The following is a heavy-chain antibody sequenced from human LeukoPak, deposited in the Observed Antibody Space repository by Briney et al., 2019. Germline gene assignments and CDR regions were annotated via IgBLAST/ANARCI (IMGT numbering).Heavy chain of an antibody. D-gene: IGHD6-19*01. CDR2: IYYSGST. CDR1: GGSISSYY. J-gene: IGHJ3*02. Sequence: PSETLSLTCPVSGGSISSYYWSWIRQPPGKGLEWIGYIYYSGSTHYNPSLKSRVTISVDTSKNQFSLKLSSVTAADTAVYYCASQEAVAGTLSGNNNAFDIWGQGTMVTVSS. V-gene: IGHV4-59*03. CDR3: ASQEAVAGTLSGNNNAFDI.